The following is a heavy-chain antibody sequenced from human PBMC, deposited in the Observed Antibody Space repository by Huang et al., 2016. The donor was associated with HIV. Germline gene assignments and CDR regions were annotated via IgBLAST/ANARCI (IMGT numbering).Heavy chain of an antibody. Sequence: QVKLVQSGAEVKKPGASVKVSCKASVYTFTSYAMHWVRQAPGQRLDWMGWLNAGNGHTKYSQKFQGRVTITRDTSASTAYMELSSLRSEDTAVYYCARVLYYYCSGGPEYWGQGTLVTVSS. V-gene: IGHV1-3*01. CDR2: LNAGNGHT. J-gene: IGHJ4*02. CDR3: ARVLYYYCSGGPEY. D-gene: IGHD3-10*01. CDR1: VYTFTSYA.